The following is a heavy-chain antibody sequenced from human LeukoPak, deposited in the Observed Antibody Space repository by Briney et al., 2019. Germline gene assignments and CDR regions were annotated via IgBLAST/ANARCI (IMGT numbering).Heavy chain of an antibody. CDR1: GFTFSDYY. Sequence: GGSLRLSCAASGFTFSDYYMGWFRQTPGRGLEWISYVSSSGSIVYHADSVKGRFTISRDNAKNSLYLQMNSLRAEDTAVFFCARGSVVRGAPIDYWGQGTLVTVSS. V-gene: IGHV3-11*01. J-gene: IGHJ4*02. D-gene: IGHD3-10*01. CDR3: ARGSVVRGAPIDY. CDR2: VSSSGSIV.